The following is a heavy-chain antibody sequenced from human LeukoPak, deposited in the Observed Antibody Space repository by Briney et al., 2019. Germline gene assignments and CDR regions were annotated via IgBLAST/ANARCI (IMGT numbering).Heavy chain of an antibody. CDR3: ARCPEYFDY. Sequence: SETLSLTRTVSCGSISSSRYYWGWIRQPTGKGLEWIGSIYYSGSTYYNPSLKSRVTISVDTSKNHFSLKLSSVTAADTAVYYCARCPEYFDYWGQGTLVTVSS. D-gene: IGHD1-14*01. V-gene: IGHV4-39*07. J-gene: IGHJ4*02. CDR1: CGSISSSRYY. CDR2: IYYSGST.